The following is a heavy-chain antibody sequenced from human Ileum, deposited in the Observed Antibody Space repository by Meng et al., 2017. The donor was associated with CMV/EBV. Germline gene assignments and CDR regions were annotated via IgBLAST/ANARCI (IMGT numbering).Heavy chain of an antibody. Sequence: SLTCSVFGDSMNNYSCGWIRQPPGKGPEWIGHIYKTGTTNYNPSLMSRVTISVEPSKNQFSLRLRSVTAADTAVYYCAGGPGWLPTDWGRGTLVTVSS. CDR3: AGGPGWLPTD. J-gene: IGHJ4*02. D-gene: IGHD5-24*01. V-gene: IGHV4-59*01. CDR1: GDSMNNYS. CDR2: IYKTGTT.